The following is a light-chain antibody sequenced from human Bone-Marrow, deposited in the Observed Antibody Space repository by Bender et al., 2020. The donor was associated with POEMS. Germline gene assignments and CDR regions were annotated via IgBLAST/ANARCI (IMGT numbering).Light chain of an antibody. J-gene: IGLJ2*01. CDR3: CSFVRGNTVV. CDR1: STDVGNYNY. CDR2: EDT. Sequence: QSGLTQPPSASGSPGQTVTISCPGTSTDVGNYNYVSWYRQDPGQAPKMLISEDTKRPSGVPARFSGSKAGNTASLTISGVQADDEAFYYCCSFVRGNTVVFGGGTKLTV. V-gene: IGLV2-8*01.